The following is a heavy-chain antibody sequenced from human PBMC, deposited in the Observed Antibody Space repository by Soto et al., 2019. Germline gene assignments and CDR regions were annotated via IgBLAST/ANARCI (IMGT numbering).Heavy chain of an antibody. V-gene: IGHV3-9*01. CDR1: GFTFDDYA. CDR3: AKDGGITMVRGVITKSSGFDY. D-gene: IGHD3-10*01. J-gene: IGHJ4*02. CDR2: ISWNSYSI. Sequence: EVQLVESGGGLVQPGRSLRLSCAASGFTFDDYAMHWVRQAPGKGLEWVSGISWNSYSIGYADSVKGRFTISRDNAKNSLSLQMNSLRAEDTALYYCAKDGGITMVRGVITKSSGFDYWGQGTLVTVSS.